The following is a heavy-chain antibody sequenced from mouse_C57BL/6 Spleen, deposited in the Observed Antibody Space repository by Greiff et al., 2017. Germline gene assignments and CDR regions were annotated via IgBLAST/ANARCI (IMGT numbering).Heavy chain of an antibody. CDR1: GFTFTSYW. D-gene: IGHD1-1*01. V-gene: IGHV1-52*01. J-gene: IGHJ2*01. CDR3: ARDYYGSSYGD. Sequence: VQLQQPGAELVRPGSSVKLSCTASGFTFTSYWMHWVQQRPIQGLEWIGNIDPSDSETHYNQKFKDKDTLTVDKSSSTAYMQLSSLTSEDSAVYYCARDYYGSSYGDWGTGTTLTVSS. CDR2: IDPSDSET.